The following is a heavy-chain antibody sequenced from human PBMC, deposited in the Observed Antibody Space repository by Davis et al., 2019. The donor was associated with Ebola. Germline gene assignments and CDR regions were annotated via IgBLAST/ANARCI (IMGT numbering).Heavy chain of an antibody. D-gene: IGHD6-19*01. J-gene: IGHJ4*02. CDR1: GGSISSSSYY. V-gene: IGHV4-39*01. CDR2: IYYSGST. CDR3: ARQSQWLVPRY. Sequence: SETLSLTCTVSGGSISSSSYYWGWIRQPPGKGLEWIGSIYYSGSTYYNPSLKSRVTISVDTSKNQFSLKLSSVTAADTAVYYCARQSQWLVPRYWGQGTLVTVSS.